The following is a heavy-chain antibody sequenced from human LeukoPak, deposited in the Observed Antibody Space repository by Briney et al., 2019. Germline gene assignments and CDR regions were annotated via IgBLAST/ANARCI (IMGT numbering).Heavy chain of an antibody. Sequence: ASVKVSCKASGYTFTSYGISWVRQAPGQGLEWMGWISAYNGNTNYAQKLQGRVTMTTDTSTSTAYMELRSLRSDDTAVYYCARERGYCSGGSCYSDLAFDYWGQGTLVTVSP. D-gene: IGHD2-15*01. CDR2: ISAYNGNT. J-gene: IGHJ4*02. CDR1: GYTFTSYG. CDR3: ARERGYCSGGSCYSDLAFDY. V-gene: IGHV1-18*01.